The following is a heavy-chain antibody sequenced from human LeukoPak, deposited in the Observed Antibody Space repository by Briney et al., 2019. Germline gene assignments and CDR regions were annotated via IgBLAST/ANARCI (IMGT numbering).Heavy chain of an antibody. CDR3: ATETGYNYGFDH. D-gene: IGHD5-18*01. Sequence: GGSLRLSCAASGFTFSSYSMNWVRQPPGKGLEWVSSISSSSSYIYYGDSVKGRFTISRDNAKSSLYLQMNSLRAEDTAVYYCATETGYNYGFDHWGQGTLVTVSS. J-gene: IGHJ5*02. CDR2: ISSSSSYI. CDR1: GFTFSSYS. V-gene: IGHV3-21*01.